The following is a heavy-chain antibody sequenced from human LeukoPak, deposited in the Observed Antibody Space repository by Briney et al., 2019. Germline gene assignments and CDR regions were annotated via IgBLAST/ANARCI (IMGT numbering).Heavy chain of an antibody. Sequence: PGGSLRLSCAASGFTFSSYWMTWVRQAPGKGLEWISAISGSGGSTYYADSVKGRFTISRDNSKNTLYLQMNSLRAEDTAVYYCAKIPYSSGWVQNWFDPWGQGTLVTVSS. CDR3: AKIPYSSGWVQNWFDP. D-gene: IGHD6-19*01. CDR1: GFTFSSYW. CDR2: ISGSGGST. V-gene: IGHV3-23*01. J-gene: IGHJ5*02.